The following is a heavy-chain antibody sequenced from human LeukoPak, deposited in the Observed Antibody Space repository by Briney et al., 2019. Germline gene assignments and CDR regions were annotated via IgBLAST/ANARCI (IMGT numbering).Heavy chain of an antibody. V-gene: IGHV4-59*11. CDR2: IYYSGST. D-gene: IGHD2-15*01. J-gene: IGHJ4*02. CDR1: GGSISSHY. CDR3: ARDPGGGGLDY. Sequence: SETLSLTCTVSGGSISSHYWSWIRQPPGKGLEWIGYIYYSGSTNYNPSLKSRVTISVDTSKSQFSLKLSSVTAADTAVYYCARDPGGGGLDYWGQGTLVTVSS.